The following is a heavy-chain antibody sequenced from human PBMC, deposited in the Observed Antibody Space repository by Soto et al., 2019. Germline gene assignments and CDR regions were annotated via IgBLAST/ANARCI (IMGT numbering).Heavy chain of an antibody. Sequence: ASVKVSCKTSGYTFAAYYIHWIRQAPGQGLEWMGWINPTSGGTVYAQNFQDRVTMTRDTSISTAYMELGRLNSDDTAVYYCARDPDYGDYWGYFFDSWGQGTPVTVSS. D-gene: IGHD4-17*01. CDR2: INPTSGGT. J-gene: IGHJ4*02. CDR3: ARDPDYGDYWGYFFDS. CDR1: GYTFAAYY. V-gene: IGHV1-2*02.